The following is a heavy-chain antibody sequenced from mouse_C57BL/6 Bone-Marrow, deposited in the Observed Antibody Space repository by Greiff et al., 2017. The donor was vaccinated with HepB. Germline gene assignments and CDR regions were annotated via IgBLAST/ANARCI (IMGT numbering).Heavy chain of an antibody. J-gene: IGHJ3*01. CDR2: IDPSDSYT. CDR1: GYTFTSYW. V-gene: IGHV1-59*01. CDR3: AADGRLAWFAY. Sequence: VKLQQPGAELVRPGTSVKLSCKASGYTFTSYWMHWVKQRPGQGLEWIGVIDPSDSYTNYNQKFKGKATLTVDTSSSTAYMQLSSLTSEDSAVYYCAADGRLAWFAYWGQGTLVTVSA. D-gene: IGHD2-3*01.